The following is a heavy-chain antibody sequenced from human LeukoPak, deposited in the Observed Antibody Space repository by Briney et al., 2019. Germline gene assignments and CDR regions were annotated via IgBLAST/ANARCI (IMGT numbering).Heavy chain of an antibody. CDR3: AHYDSSGYYQHDAFDI. CDR2: ISSSSSTM. Sequence: PGGSLRLSCAASGFTFSSYSMNWVRQAPGKGLEWVSYISSSSSTMYYADSVKGRFTISRDNAKNSLYLQMNSLRAEDTAVYYCAHYDSSGYYQHDAFDIWGQGTMVTVSS. D-gene: IGHD3-22*01. V-gene: IGHV3-48*01. CDR1: GFTFSSYS. J-gene: IGHJ3*02.